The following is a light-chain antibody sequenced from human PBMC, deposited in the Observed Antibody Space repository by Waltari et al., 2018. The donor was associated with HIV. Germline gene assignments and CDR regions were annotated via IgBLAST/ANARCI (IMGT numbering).Light chain of an antibody. V-gene: IGLV2-11*01. J-gene: IGLJ3*02. CDR2: DVS. CDR1: SSDVGGDNY. CDR3: CSYAGSYTWV. Sequence: QSALTQPRSVSGSPGQSVTISCTGSSSDVGGDNYVSWYQQHPGKAPKLMIYDVSKRPSGVPDRFAGSKSGNSASLTISGLQAEDEADYYCCSYAGSYTWVFGGGTKLTVL.